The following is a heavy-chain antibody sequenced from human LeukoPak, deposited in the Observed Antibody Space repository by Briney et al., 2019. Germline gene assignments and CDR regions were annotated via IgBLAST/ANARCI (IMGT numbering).Heavy chain of an antibody. CDR1: GFTFSSYG. D-gene: IGHD3-22*01. CDR2: ISGSGGST. V-gene: IGHV3-23*01. J-gene: IGHJ6*04. CDR3: TTTVLDLRRLVVITLDV. Sequence: TGGTLRLSCAASGFTFSSYGMSWVRQAPGKGLEWVSAISGSGGSTYYADSVKGRFTISRDNSKNTLYLQMNSLKTEDTAVYYCTTTVLDLRRLVVITLDVWGKGTTAIVSS.